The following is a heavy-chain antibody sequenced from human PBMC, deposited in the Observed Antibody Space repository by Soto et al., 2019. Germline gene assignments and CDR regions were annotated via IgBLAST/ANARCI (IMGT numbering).Heavy chain of an antibody. CDR3: ARVGRWYCSSTSCLPHYYYGMDV. D-gene: IGHD2-2*01. CDR1: GGSISSGGYY. V-gene: IGHV4-31*03. CDR2: IYYSGST. Sequence: SETLSLTCTVSGGSISSGGYYWSWIRQHTGKGQEWIGYIYYSGSTYYKPSLKSRVTISVDTSKKQFSLKLSSVTAADTAVYYCARVGRWYCSSTSCLPHYYYGMDVWGQGTTVTVSS. J-gene: IGHJ6*02.